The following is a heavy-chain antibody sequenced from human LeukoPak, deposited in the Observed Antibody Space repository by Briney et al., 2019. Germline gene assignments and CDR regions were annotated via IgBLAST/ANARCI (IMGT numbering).Heavy chain of an antibody. V-gene: IGHV4-59*12. D-gene: IGHD3-16*02. Sequence: PSETLSLTCTVSGASISSDYWSWIRQPPGKGLEWIGYIHYSGTTNYNPSLKSRVAISLDTSKTQFSLRLSSVTAADTAVYYCTRRTFGGVIAYWGQGTLVTVSS. CDR2: IHYSGTT. J-gene: IGHJ4*02. CDR3: TRRTFGGVIAY. CDR1: GASISSDY.